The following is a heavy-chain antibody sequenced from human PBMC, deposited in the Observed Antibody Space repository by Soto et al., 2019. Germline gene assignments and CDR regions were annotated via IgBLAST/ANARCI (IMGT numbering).Heavy chain of an antibody. CDR2: IFYNGST. D-gene: IGHD1-1*01. CDR3: STTGYRAHNYFDY. J-gene: IGHJ4*02. Sequence: QVQLQESGPGLVKPSQTLSLTCTVSGGSISSGDYYWSWIRQHPGKGLEWIGYIFYNGSTYYNPSLKNRVTTSVDTSKNQYSLKLSSVTAADTAVYYCSTTGYRAHNYFDYWGQGTLVTVSS. CDR1: GGSISSGDYY. V-gene: IGHV4-31*03.